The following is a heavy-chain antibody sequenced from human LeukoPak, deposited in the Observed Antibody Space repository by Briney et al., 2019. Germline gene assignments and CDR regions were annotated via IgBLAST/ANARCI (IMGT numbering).Heavy chain of an antibody. V-gene: IGHV4-30-4*01. J-gene: IGHJ5*02. CDR2: IYYSGST. CDR1: GGSISSDDYY. Sequence: SETLSLTCTVSGGSISSDDYYWSWIRQPPGKGLEWIGYIYYSGSTYYNPSLKSRVTISVDTSKNQFSLKLSSVTAADTAVYYCARALRGLLWFGEVISWGQGTLVTVSS. D-gene: IGHD3-10*01. CDR3: ARALRGLLWFGEVIS.